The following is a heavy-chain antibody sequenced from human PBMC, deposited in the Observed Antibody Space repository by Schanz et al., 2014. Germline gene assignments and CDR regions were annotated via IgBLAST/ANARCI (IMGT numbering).Heavy chain of an antibody. CDR3: ARDRRCFGRDCLDYFDS. J-gene: IGHJ4*02. CDR1: GYIFINSG. D-gene: IGHD2-21*02. Sequence: QIQLVQSGPEVKKPGATVKVSCKASGYIFINSGISWVRQAPGQGLEWMGWISVYNHNKEYDQKFQGRVTMTTDTSSSAAYMVLTHLSSVDAAVYYRARDRRCFGRDCLDYFDSWGQGTQVTGSS. V-gene: IGHV1-18*01. CDR2: ISVYNHNK.